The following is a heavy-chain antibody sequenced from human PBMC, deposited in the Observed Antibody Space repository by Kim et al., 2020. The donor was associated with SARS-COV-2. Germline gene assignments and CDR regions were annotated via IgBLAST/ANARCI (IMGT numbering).Heavy chain of an antibody. D-gene: IGHD6-13*01. Sequence: ADSVKGRFTISRDNSKNTLYLQMNSLRAEDTAVYYCVKKWAAAGGNWFDPWGQGTLVTVSS. J-gene: IGHJ5*02. V-gene: IGHV3-23*01. CDR3: VKKWAAAGGNWFDP.